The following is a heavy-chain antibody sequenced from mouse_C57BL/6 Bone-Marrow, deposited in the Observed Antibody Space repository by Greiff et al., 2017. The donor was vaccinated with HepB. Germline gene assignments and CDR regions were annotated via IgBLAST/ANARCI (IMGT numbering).Heavy chain of an antibody. CDR3: ATMVTTTYLDD. Sequence: VMLVESGPGLVAPSQCLSITCTVSGFSLTSYGVSWVRQPPGKGLEWLGVIWGERSTNYHSALISRLSISKDNSKNQDFLKLNSLQTDDTATYYGATMVTTTYLDDWGQGTTLTVSS. D-gene: IGHD2-2*01. J-gene: IGHJ2*01. CDR2: IWGERST. V-gene: IGHV2-3*01. CDR1: GFSLTSYG.